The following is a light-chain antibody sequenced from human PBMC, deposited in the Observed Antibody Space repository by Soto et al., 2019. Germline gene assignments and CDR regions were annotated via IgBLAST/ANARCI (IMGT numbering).Light chain of an antibody. CDR1: QSVSNSD. Sequence: EIVLTQSPGTLSLSPGERATLFCRASQSVSNSDLAWYQQKPGQAPRLLIYGASSRATGIPDRFSGSGSGTDFTLIINRLEPDDFAVYYCQQYCSSTWTFGHGTKVEIK. CDR2: GAS. J-gene: IGKJ1*01. V-gene: IGKV3-20*01. CDR3: QQYCSSTWT.